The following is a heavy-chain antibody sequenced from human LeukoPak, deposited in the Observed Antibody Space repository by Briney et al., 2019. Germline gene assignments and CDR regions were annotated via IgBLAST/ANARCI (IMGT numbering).Heavy chain of an antibody. CDR3: ARRGDFWSGYTYFDY. CDR2: ISSDNSYI. Sequence: KPGGSLRLSCAASGFTFSSYSMNWVRQAPGKGLEWVSSISSDNSYIYYADSAKGRFTISRDNAKNSLYLQMNSLRAEDTAVYYCARRGDFWSGYTYFDYWGQGTLVTVSS. CDR1: GFTFSSYS. J-gene: IGHJ4*02. D-gene: IGHD3-3*01. V-gene: IGHV3-21*01.